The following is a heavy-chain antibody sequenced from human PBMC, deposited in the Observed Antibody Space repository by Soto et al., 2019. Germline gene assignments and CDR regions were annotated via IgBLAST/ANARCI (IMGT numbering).Heavy chain of an antibody. CDR1: GFTFGNYY. J-gene: IGHJ4*02. CDR3: ARVTASGWFGNGRDYFDH. CDR2: ISSRGVTI. Sequence: GGSLRLSCNDSGFTFGNYYMSWIRQAPRKGLESISYISSRGVTIYYADSVKGRFTISRDNDKNALFLQMERLRAKETDVYYCARVTASGWFGNGRDYFDHWGQGTLVTVSS. V-gene: IGHV3-11*01. D-gene: IGHD6-19*01.